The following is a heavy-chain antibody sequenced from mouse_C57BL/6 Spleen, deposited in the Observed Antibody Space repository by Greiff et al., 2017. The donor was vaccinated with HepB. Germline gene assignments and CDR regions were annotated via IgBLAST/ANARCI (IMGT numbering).Heavy chain of an antibody. CDR3: ARYGDVAY. J-gene: IGHJ3*01. CDR2: INPGSGGT. Sequence: QVQLKESGAELVRPGTSVKVSCKASGYAFTNYLIEWVKQRPGQGLEWIGVINPGSGGTNYNETFKGKATLTADKSSSTAYMQLSSLTSEDSAVYFCARYGDVAYWGQGTLVTVSA. CDR1: GYAFTNYL. D-gene: IGHD1-1*01. V-gene: IGHV1-54*01.